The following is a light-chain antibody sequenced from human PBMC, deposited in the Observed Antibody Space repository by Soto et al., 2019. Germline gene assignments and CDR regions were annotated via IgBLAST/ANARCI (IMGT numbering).Light chain of an antibody. J-gene: IGKJ5*01. Sequence: EIVMTQSPVTLSVSPGERATLSCRASQSFRALLAWYQQKPGQAPRLLIYDAYNRATGIPPRFSGSGSGTDFTLTISSLEPEDSAVYYCQQRHMWPITFGQGTRLEIK. CDR1: QSFRAL. CDR2: DAY. V-gene: IGKV3-11*01. CDR3: QQRHMWPIT.